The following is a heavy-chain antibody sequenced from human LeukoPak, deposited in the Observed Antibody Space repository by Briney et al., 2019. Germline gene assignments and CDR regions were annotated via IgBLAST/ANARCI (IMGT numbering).Heavy chain of an antibody. D-gene: IGHD2-8*01. V-gene: IGHV1-18*01. CDR3: ARDLGSLTPHRRVYAFDI. CDR2: ISAYNGNT. Sequence: ASVKVSCKASGYTFTSYGISWVRQAPGQGLEWMGWISAYNGNTNYAQKLQGRVTMTTDTSTSTAYMELRSLRSDDTAVYYCARDLGSLTPHRRVYAFDIWGQGTMVTVSS. J-gene: IGHJ3*02. CDR1: GYTFTSYG.